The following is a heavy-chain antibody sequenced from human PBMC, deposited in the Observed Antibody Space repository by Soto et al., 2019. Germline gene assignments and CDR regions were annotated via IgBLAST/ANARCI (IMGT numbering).Heavy chain of an antibody. CDR1: GGTFSSYT. CDR3: ARVGCSSTSCYRSDSNNWFDP. V-gene: IGHV1-69*02. J-gene: IGHJ5*02. CDR2: IIPILGIA. D-gene: IGHD2-2*01. Sequence: QVQLVQSGAEVKKPGSSVKVSCKASGGTFSSYTISWVRQAPGQGREWMGRIIPILGIANYAQKFQGRVTITADKSTRTAYMELSSLRSEDTAVYYCARVGCSSTSCYRSDSNNWFDPWGQGTLVTVSS.